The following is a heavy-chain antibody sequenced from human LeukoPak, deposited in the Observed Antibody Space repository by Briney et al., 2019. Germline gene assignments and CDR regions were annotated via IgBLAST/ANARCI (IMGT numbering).Heavy chain of an antibody. D-gene: IGHD6-13*01. Sequence: GEPLKISCKASGYSFTNYWIGWVRQMPGKGLGWIGIIYAGDSDTRYSPCLQAQVTISTDKPINTASRQWSSLKAADTAMYYCARHSRFGSWYSADWGQGTLVTVSS. CDR2: IYAGDSDT. J-gene: IGHJ4*02. V-gene: IGHV5-51*01. CDR1: GYSFTNYW. CDR3: ARHSRFGSWYSAD.